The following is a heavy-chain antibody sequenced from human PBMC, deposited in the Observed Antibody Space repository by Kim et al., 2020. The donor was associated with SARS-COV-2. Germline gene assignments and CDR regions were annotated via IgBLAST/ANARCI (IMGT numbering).Heavy chain of an antibody. CDR2: ISGSGGST. D-gene: IGHD3-10*01. J-gene: IGHJ6*02. CDR1: GFTFSSYA. CDR3: AKRGWSRELWFGELSGDPSYYYGMDV. V-gene: IGHV3-23*01. Sequence: GGSLRLSCAASGFTFSSYAMSWVRQAPGKGLEWVSAISGSGGSTYYADSVKGRFTISRDNSKNTLYLQMNSLRAEDTAVYYCAKRGWSRELWFGELSGDPSYYYGMDVWGQGTTVTVSS.